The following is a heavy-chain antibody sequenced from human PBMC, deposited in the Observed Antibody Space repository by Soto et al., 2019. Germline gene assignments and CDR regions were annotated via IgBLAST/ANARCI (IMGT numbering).Heavy chain of an antibody. CDR3: ARRGQRGSSWSLDY. J-gene: IGHJ4*02. CDR2: IYYSGST. Sequence: SETLSLTCTVSGGSISSYYWSWIRQPPGKGLEWIGYIYYSGSTNYNPSLKSRVTISVDTSKNQFSLKLSSVTAADTAVYYCARRGQRGSSWSLDYWGQGTLVTVSS. D-gene: IGHD6-13*01. CDR1: GGSISSYY. V-gene: IGHV4-59*08.